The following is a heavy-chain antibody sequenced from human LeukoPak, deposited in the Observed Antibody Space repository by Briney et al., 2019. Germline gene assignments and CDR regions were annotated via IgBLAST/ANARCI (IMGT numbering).Heavy chain of an antibody. J-gene: IGHJ4*02. CDR3: ARDRSADY. CDR1: GFTFSSYE. CDR2: ISSSGSTT. Sequence: PGGSLRLSCAASGFTFSSYEMKWVRQAPGKGLEWVSHISSSGSTTYYADSVKGRFTISRDNAKNSLYLQMNSLRAEDTAVYYCARDRSADYWGQGTLVTVSS. V-gene: IGHV3-48*03.